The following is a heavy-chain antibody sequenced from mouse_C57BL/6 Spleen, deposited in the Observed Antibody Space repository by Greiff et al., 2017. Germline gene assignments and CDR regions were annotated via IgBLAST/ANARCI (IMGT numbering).Heavy chain of an antibody. CDR3: ANYGSSTSFDY. CDR1: GYTFTDYY. V-gene: IGHV1-26*01. Sequence: EVQLQQSGPELVKPGASVKISCKASGYTFTDYYMNWVKQSHGKSLEWIGDINPNNGGTSYNQKFKGKATLTVDKSSSTAYMELRSLPSEDSAVYYCANYGSSTSFDYWGQGTTLTVSS. D-gene: IGHD1-1*01. J-gene: IGHJ2*01. CDR2: INPNNGGT.